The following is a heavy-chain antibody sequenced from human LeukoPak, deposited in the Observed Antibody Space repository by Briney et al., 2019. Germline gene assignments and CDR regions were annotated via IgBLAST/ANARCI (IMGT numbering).Heavy chain of an antibody. J-gene: IGHJ4*02. Sequence: ASVKVSCKVSGYTPTELSMHWVRQAPGKGLEWMGGFDPEDGETIYAQKFQGRVTMTEDTSTDTAYMELSSLRSEDTAVYYCATSKGLGSYGDLFDYWGQGTLVTVSS. V-gene: IGHV1-24*01. CDR2: FDPEDGET. CDR3: ATSKGLGSYGDLFDY. CDR1: GYTPTELS. D-gene: IGHD4-17*01.